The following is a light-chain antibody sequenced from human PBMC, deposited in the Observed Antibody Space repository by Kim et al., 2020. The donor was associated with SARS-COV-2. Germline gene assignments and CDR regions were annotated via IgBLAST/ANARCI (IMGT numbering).Light chain of an antibody. J-gene: IGKJ2*01. V-gene: IGKV1-5*03. Sequence: SASVGDRGTITCRASQSISSWLAWYQQKPGKAPKLLIYKACSLESGVPSRFSGSGTGTEFTLTISSLQPEDFATYYCQQYNSYSYTFGQGTKLEI. CDR1: QSISSW. CDR2: KAC. CDR3: QQYNSYSYT.